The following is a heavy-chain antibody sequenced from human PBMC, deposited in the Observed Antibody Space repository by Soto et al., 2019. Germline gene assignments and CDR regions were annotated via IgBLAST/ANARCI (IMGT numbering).Heavy chain of an antibody. CDR2: IWSDGSDK. J-gene: IGHJ4*02. CDR3: ARNLSHYFDY. Sequence: QVQLVESGGGVVQPGRSLRLSCAASGFIFSSYGMHWVRQAPDKGLEWVAVIWSDGSDKYYADSVKGRFTISRDNSKNMLFLQINSLRAEDTAIYYCARNLSHYFDYWGQGTLVTVSS. CDR1: GFIFSSYG. V-gene: IGHV3-33*01.